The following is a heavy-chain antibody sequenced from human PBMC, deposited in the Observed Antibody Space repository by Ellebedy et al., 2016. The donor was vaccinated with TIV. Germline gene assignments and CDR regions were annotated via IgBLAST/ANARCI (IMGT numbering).Heavy chain of an antibody. CDR3: ARGSDWLRHFDY. J-gene: IGHJ4*02. CDR1: GGSVNSGSYY. D-gene: IGHD3-9*01. Sequence: SETLSLTXTVSGGSVNSGSYYWSWVRQPSGKGLEYIGYVYYTGSTHYNPSLKSRVSVSLDTSKNQFSLKLSSVTAADTAVYYCARGSDWLRHFDYWGQGTLVTVSS. CDR2: VYYTGST. V-gene: IGHV4-61*01.